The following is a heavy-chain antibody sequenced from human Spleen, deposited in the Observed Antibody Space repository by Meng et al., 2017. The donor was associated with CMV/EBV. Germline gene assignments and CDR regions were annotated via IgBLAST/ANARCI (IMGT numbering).Heavy chain of an antibody. CDR2: IIPIFGTA. CDR3: ARGSDIVATSFDY. Sequence: QVQLVQSGAEVKKPGASVKVSCKASGYTFTSYGISWVRQAPGQGLEWMGGIIPIFGTANYAQKFQGRVTITADESTSTAYMELSSLRSEDTAVYYCARGSDIVATSFDYWGQGTLVTASS. CDR1: GYTFTSYG. D-gene: IGHD5-12*01. J-gene: IGHJ4*02. V-gene: IGHV1-69*13.